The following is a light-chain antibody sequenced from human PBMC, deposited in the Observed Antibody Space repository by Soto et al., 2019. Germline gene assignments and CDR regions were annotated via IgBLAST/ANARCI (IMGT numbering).Light chain of an antibody. CDR2: YNN. CDR3: ATWDDSLSGYV. V-gene: IGLV1-47*02. CDR1: SSNIGSNY. J-gene: IGLJ1*01. Sequence: QSVLTQPPSASGTPGQRVTISCSGRSSNIGSNYVYWYQQLPGTAPKLLIYYNNQRPSGVPDRFSGSKSGTSASLAISGLRSEDEDDYYCATWDDSLSGYVFGTGTKLTVL.